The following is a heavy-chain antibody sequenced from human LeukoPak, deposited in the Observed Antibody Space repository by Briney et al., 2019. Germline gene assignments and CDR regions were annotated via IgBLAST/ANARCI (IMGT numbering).Heavy chain of an antibody. V-gene: IGHV1-24*01. CDR1: GTTLTRLS. CDR2: RDPEYGET. Sequence: GASVKVSCKVIGTTLTRLSIHWVRQAPGKGLEWMGGRDPEYGETIYAQDFQGRITMTQDTSTDTAFLELNRLTSEDTALYYCASATIIWGSYRSWLGPWGQGSLVTVSS. J-gene: IGHJ5*02. CDR3: ASATIIWGSYRSWLGP. D-gene: IGHD3-16*02.